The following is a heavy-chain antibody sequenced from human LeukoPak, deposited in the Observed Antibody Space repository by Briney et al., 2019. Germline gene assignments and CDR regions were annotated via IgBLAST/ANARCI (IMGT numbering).Heavy chain of an antibody. D-gene: IGHD5-18*01. CDR3: ARDKTRGLGYSYSKSGNYFDY. CDR2: ISRNSRYI. J-gene: IGHJ4*02. Sequence: GGSLRLSCAASGFTFSTYSMNWVRQAPGKGLEWVSSISRNSRYIYYADSMRGRFTISRDNAKNSLYLQMNSLKPEDTAVYSCARDKTRGLGYSYSKSGNYFDYWGQGTLVTVSS. V-gene: IGHV3-21*06. CDR1: GFTFSTYS.